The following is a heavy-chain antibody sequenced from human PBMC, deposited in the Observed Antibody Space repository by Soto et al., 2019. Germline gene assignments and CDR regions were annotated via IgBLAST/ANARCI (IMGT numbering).Heavy chain of an antibody. D-gene: IGHD2-2*01. CDR3: AKAHLVGYALDFCMDG. CDR1: GFQFSSYA. CDR2: ISSNGGST. Sequence: EVQLLESGGDVVQPGGSLRISCSTSGFQFSSYAMSWVRQPPGKGLERVASISSNGGSTYYAESVKGRFSKSRGADTVCQQMQYVGAEDTAMYYRAKAHLVGYALDFCMDGWGKGTRVTVSS. J-gene: IGHJ6*03. V-gene: IGHV3-23*01.